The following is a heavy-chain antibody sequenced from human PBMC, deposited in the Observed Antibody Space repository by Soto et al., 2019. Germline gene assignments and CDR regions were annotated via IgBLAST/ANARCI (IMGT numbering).Heavy chain of an antibody. J-gene: IGHJ6*02. CDR2: ISSSSSYI. CDR3: AREGYSSGWTEGYYYYGMDV. Sequence: GGSLRLSCAASGFTFSSYSMNRVRQAPGKGLEWVSSISSSSSYIYYADSVKGRFTISRDNAKNSLYLQMNSLRAEDTAVYYCAREGYSSGWTEGYYYYGMDVWGQGTTVTVSS. V-gene: IGHV3-21*01. CDR1: GFTFSSYS. D-gene: IGHD6-19*01.